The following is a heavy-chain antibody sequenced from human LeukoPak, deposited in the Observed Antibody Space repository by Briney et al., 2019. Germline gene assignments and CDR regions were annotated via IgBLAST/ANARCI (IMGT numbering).Heavy chain of an antibody. CDR3: ARTVRGYSGYGG. V-gene: IGHV4-39*07. CDR2: IYYSGST. CDR1: GGSISSSSYY. J-gene: IGHJ4*02. D-gene: IGHD5-12*01. Sequence: PSETLSLTCTVSGGSISSSSYYWGWIRQPPGKGLEWIGSIYYSGSTYYNPSLKSRVTISVDTSKNQFSLKLSSVTAADTAVYYCARTVRGYSGYGGWGQGTLVTVSS.